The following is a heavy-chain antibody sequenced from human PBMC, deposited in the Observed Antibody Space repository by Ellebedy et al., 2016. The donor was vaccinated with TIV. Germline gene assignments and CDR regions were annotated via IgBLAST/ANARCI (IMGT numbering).Heavy chain of an antibody. CDR2: INHSGST. CDR3: ASQVVKRGPADY. Sequence: SETLSLTCAVYGGSFSGYYWSWIRQPPGKGLEWIGEINHSGSTYYNPSLKSRVTISVDTSKNQFSLKLSSVTAADTAVYYCASQVVKRGPADYWGQGTLVTVSS. D-gene: IGHD3-22*01. J-gene: IGHJ4*02. V-gene: IGHV4-34*01. CDR1: GGSFSGYY.